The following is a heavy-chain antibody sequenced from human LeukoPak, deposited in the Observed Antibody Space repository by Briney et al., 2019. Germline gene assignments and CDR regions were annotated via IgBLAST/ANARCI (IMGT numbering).Heavy chain of an antibody. Sequence: GGSLRLSCAASGFTFSNFALTWVRRAPGKGLEWVSSISGGGGRTYYADSVKGRFTISRDFSNNTLYLQMNSLSAEDTAVYYCAKDLYSRYYDILTGLDYWGQGTLVTVSS. D-gene: IGHD3-9*01. V-gene: IGHV3-23*01. CDR1: GFTFSNFA. CDR2: ISGGGGRT. J-gene: IGHJ4*02. CDR3: AKDLYSRYYDILTGLDY.